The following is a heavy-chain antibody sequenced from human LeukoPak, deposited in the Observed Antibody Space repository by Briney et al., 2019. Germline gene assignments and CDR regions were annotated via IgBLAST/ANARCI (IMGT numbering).Heavy chain of an antibody. J-gene: IGHJ4*02. CDR3: AKRSGTSYYFDY. Sequence: GGSLRLSCAASGFTFNTYTMNWVRQAPGKGLEWVSAISGRGDGTYYADFVKGRFTISRDNSKNTLNLQMDSLRVEDTAVYYCAKRSGTSYYFDYWGQGTLVTVSS. D-gene: IGHD2-2*01. V-gene: IGHV3-23*01. CDR1: GFTFNTYT. CDR2: ISGRGDGT.